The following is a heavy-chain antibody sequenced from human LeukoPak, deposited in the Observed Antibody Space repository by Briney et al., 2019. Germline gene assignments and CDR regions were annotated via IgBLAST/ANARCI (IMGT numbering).Heavy chain of an antibody. J-gene: IGHJ4*02. V-gene: IGHV3-30*03. Sequence: GRSLRLSCAASGFTFSSYGMHWVRQAPGKGLEWVAVISYDGSNKYYADSVKGRFTISRDDSKNTLYLQMNSLRAEDTAVYYCARDKGSIVGATTHFDYWGQGTLVTVSS. D-gene: IGHD1-26*01. CDR1: GFTFSSYG. CDR3: ARDKGSIVGATTHFDY. CDR2: ISYDGSNK.